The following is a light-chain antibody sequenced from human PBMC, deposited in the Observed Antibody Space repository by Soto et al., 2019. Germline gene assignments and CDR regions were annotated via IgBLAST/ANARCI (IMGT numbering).Light chain of an antibody. CDR3: NSHTSSNTRV. Sequence: SVLTQPASVSGSPGQSITISCTGTSSDVGGYNHVSWYQHHPGKAPKLMIYEVSNRPSGVSNRFSGSKSGNTASLTISGLQADDEADYYCNSHTSSNTRVFGTGTKVTVL. V-gene: IGLV2-14*01. CDR2: EVS. J-gene: IGLJ1*01. CDR1: SSDVGGYNH.